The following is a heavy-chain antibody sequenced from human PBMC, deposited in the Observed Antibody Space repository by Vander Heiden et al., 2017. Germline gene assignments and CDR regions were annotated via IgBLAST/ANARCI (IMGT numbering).Heavy chain of an antibody. CDR1: GFTYSAYS. J-gene: IGHJ3*02. V-gene: IGHV3-21*01. CDR2: IGGSSSSI. Sequence: QVVESGGGLVKPGESLSLSCTACGFTYSAYSMNWVRQAPGKGLEWVSSIGGSSSSIYYADSVKGRFTISRDNAKSSLYLQMNSLRAEDTAVYYCARESLEAFDIWGQGTLVTVSS. CDR3: ARESLEAFDI. D-gene: IGHD3-16*02.